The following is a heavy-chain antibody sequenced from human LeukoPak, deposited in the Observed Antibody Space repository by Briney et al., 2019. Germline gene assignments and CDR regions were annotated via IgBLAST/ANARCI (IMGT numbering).Heavy chain of an antibody. Sequence: SETLSLTCTVSGGSISSYYWSWIRQPPGKGLEWIGYIYYSGSTNYNPSLKSRVTISVDTSKNQFSLKLSSVTAADTAVYYCATYSGWYDYWGQGTLVTVPS. J-gene: IGHJ4*02. CDR1: GGSISSYY. V-gene: IGHV4-59*01. CDR2: IYYSGST. D-gene: IGHD6-19*01. CDR3: ATYSGWYDY.